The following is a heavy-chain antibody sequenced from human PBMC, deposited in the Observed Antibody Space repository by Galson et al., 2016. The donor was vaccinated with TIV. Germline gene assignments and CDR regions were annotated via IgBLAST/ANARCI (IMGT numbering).Heavy chain of an antibody. V-gene: IGHV3-33*01. J-gene: IGHJ4*02. CDR2: IGHDGNWK. CDR3: ARDFRTGKYCDY. D-gene: IGHD2-8*02. CDR1: GFNFGFYG. Sequence: SLRLSCAASGFNFGFYGMHWVRQAPGKGLEWVAIIGHDGNWKGYADSVKGRFTVSRDNSKNMLFLEMSSPRVEDTAVYYCARDFRTGKYCDYWGQGTLVTGSA.